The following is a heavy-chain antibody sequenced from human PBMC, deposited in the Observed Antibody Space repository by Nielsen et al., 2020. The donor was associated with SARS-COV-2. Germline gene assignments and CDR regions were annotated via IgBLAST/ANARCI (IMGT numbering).Heavy chain of an antibody. J-gene: IGHJ4*02. Sequence: SETLSLTCAVYGGSFSGYYWSWIRQPPGKGLEWIGEINHSGSTSYNPSLKSRVTISVDTSKNQFSLKLSSVTAADTAVYYCARGTGRFLEWLLVYDYWGQGTLVTVSS. CDR1: GGSFSGYY. CDR2: INHSGST. V-gene: IGHV4-34*01. CDR3: ARGTGRFLEWLLVYDY. D-gene: IGHD3-3*01.